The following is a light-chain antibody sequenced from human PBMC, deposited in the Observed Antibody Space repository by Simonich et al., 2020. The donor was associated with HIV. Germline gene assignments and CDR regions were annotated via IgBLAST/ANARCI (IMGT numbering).Light chain of an antibody. V-gene: IGLV7-43*01. J-gene: IGLJ3*02. CDR2: STN. Sequence: QTVVTQEPSLTVSPGGTVTLTCASSTGAVTRGYYPNWFQQKPGQAPRALIYSTNNKHPWTPARFSGSLLGGKAALTLSGVQPEDEAEYYCLLYCDDINWVFGGGTKLTVL. CDR3: LLYCDDINWV. CDR1: TGAVTRGYY.